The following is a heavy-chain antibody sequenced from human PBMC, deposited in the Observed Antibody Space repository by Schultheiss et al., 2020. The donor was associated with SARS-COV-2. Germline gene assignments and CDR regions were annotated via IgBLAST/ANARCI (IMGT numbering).Heavy chain of an antibody. CDR2: ISAYNGNT. V-gene: IGHV1-18*01. CDR3: ARLAGVNWFDP. CDR1: GYTFTSYA. J-gene: IGHJ5*02. Sequence: ASVKVSCKASGYTFTSYAMHWVRQAPGQGLEWMGWISAYNGNTNYAQKLQGRVTMTTDTSTSTAYMELRSLRSDDTAVYYCARLAGVNWFDPWGQGTLVTVSS. D-gene: IGHD7-27*01.